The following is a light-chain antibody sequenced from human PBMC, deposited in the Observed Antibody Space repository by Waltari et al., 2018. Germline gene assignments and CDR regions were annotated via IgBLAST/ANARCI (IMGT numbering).Light chain of an antibody. CDR2: DDS. J-gene: IGLJ1*01. Sequence: SYVLTQPPSVSVAPGQTARITCGGNHIGSKLVYWYQQKAGQAPLLVLYDDSDRPSGIPERFSGSNSGDTATLSISRVEGGDEADYYCQVWDSTIDQYVFGSGTKVTVL. CDR3: QVWDSTIDQYV. V-gene: IGLV3-21*02. CDR1: HIGSKL.